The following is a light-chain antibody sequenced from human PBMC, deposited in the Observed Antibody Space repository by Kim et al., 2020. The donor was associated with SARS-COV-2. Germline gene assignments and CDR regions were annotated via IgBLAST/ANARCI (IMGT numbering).Light chain of an antibody. Sequence: AVQLTQSPSSLSASVGDRVTITCGASQGINRALAWYQQKPGKSPNLLIFDASTLKSGVPSRFRGSASGTDFTLTISSLQPEDFATYYCQQFHSYPLTFGGGTKVDIK. J-gene: IGKJ4*01. CDR3: QQFHSYPLT. V-gene: IGKV1-13*02. CDR2: DAS. CDR1: QGINRA.